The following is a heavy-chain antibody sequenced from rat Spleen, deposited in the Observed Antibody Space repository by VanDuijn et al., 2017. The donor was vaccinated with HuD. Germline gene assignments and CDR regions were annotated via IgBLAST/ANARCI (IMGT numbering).Heavy chain of an antibody. J-gene: IGHJ2*01. CDR2: IWTGGTT. CDR1: GFSLMDYS. Sequence: VQLKESGPGLVQPSQTLSLTCSVSGFSLMDYSVHWVRQPPGKGLEWMGVIWTGGTTAYNSLLKSRLSISRNTSKSQVFLKMNSLQTEDTATYYCARVGYSSYIRYFDYWGQGVMVTVSS. D-gene: IGHD1-2*01. CDR3: ARVGYSSYIRYFDY. V-gene: IGHV2S63*01.